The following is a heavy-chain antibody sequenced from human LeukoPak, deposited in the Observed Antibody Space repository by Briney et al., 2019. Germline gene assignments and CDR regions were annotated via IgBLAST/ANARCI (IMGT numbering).Heavy chain of an antibody. Sequence: GESLKISCKASGYSFRSFWIGWVRQMPGKGLEWMGVIDPDDSETRYSPSFHGQVTISADKSISTAYLQWSTLKASDSAMYYCARRPLLYGSGSYWDHWGQGTLVTVSS. CDR1: GYSFRSFW. D-gene: IGHD3-10*01. J-gene: IGHJ4*02. CDR3: ARRPLLYGSGSYWDH. CDR2: IDPDDSET. V-gene: IGHV5-51*01.